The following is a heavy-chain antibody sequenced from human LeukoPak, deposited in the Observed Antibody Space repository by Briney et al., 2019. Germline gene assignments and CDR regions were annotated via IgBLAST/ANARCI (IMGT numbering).Heavy chain of an antibody. V-gene: IGHV4-4*09. CDR3: ARNGDGYFDY. D-gene: IGHD5-24*01. CDR1: GGSISSYY. J-gene: IGHJ4*02. CDR2: IYTSWST. Sequence: PSETLSLTCTVSGGSISSYYWSWIRQPPGKGLEWIGYIYTSWSTNYNPSLKSRVTISVDTSKNQFSLKLSSVTAADTAVYYCARNGDGYFDYWGQGTLVTVSS.